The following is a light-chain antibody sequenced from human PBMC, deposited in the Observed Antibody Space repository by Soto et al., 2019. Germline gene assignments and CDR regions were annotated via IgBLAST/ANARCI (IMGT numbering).Light chain of an antibody. CDR3: QQRSNWPLT. Sequence: EIVLTQSPATLSLSPGERASLTCRASQSVSNYLAWYQQKPGQAPRLLLYDASNRATGIPARFSGSGSGTDFTLTTSSLEPEDFAVYYCQQRSNWPLTFGGGTKVEI. CDR2: DAS. J-gene: IGKJ4*01. V-gene: IGKV3-11*01. CDR1: QSVSNY.